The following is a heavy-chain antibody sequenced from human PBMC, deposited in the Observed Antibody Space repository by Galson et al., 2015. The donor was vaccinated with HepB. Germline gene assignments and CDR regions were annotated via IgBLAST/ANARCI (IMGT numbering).Heavy chain of an antibody. Sequence: SLRLSCAASGFTFDDYAMHWVRQAPGKGLEWVSGISWNSGSIGYADSVKGRFTISRDNAKNSLYLQMNSPRAEDTALYYCAKDLEIAVAGTKGPFDYWGQGTLVTVSS. D-gene: IGHD6-19*01. CDR3: AKDLEIAVAGTKGPFDY. V-gene: IGHV3-9*01. CDR2: ISWNSGSI. CDR1: GFTFDDYA. J-gene: IGHJ4*02.